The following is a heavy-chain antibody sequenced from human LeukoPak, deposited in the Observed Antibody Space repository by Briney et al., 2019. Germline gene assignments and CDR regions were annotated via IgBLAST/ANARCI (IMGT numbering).Heavy chain of an antibody. CDR3: AKALQLNVVVVAATDY. CDR1: GFTFSSYG. J-gene: IGHJ4*02. Sequence: GGSLRLSCAASGFTFSSYGMHWVRQAPGKGLEWVAVISYDGSNKYYADSVKGRFTISRDNSKNTLYLQMNSLRAEDTAVYYCAKALQLNVVVVAATDYWGQGTLVTVSS. D-gene: IGHD2-15*01. CDR2: ISYDGSNK. V-gene: IGHV3-30*18.